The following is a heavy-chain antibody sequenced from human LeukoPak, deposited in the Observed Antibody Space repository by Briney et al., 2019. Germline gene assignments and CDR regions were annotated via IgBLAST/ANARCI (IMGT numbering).Heavy chain of an antibody. J-gene: IGHJ4*02. D-gene: IGHD3-10*01. CDR2: ISESGANT. CDR1: GFTFGNNG. CDR3: AKAYGSDY. Sequence: GGSLRLSCAASGFTFGNNGMSWVRQAPGKGLEWVSSISESGANTYYPDSVKGRFTISRDNSQNTLYLQMNSLRAGDTAVYYCAKAYGSDYWGQGTLVTVSS. V-gene: IGHV3-23*01.